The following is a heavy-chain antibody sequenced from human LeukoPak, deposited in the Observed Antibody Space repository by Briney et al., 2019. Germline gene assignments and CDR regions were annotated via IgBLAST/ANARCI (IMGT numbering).Heavy chain of an antibody. CDR3: ARGWSDAFDI. D-gene: IGHD2-15*01. CDR1: GFTFSSYG. V-gene: IGHV3-30*02. Sequence: GGSLRLSCAASGFTFSSYGMHWVRQAPGKGLEWVAFIRYDGSNKYYADSVKGRFTISRDNSKNTLYLQMNSLRAEDTAVYYCARGWSDAFDIWGQGTMVTVSS. J-gene: IGHJ3*02. CDR2: IRYDGSNK.